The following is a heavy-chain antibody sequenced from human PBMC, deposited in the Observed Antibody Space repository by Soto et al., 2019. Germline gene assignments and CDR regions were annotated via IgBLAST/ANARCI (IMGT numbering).Heavy chain of an antibody. CDR3: ARDPRPGYGYSDY. CDR1: GGTFSSYA. CDR2: IIPIFGTA. J-gene: IGHJ4*02. D-gene: IGHD6-13*01. Sequence: ASVKVSCKASGGTFSSYAISWVQQAPGQGLEWMGGIIPIFGTANYAQKFQGRVTITADESTSTAYMELSSLRSEDTAVYYCARDPRPGYGYSDYWGQGTLVTVSS. V-gene: IGHV1-69*13.